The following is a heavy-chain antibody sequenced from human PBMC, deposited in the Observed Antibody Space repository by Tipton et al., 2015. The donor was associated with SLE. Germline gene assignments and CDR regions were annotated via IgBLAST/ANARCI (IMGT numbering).Heavy chain of an antibody. V-gene: IGHV3-69-1*02. CDR3: ARAPGHSDRSGYRSDFDV. Sequence: SLRLSCAASEFTFSQYEMNWVRQAPGKGLEWISYISGRSTKFYAESVRGRFTVSRDNAKNLLYLEMNSLRAEDTAIYYCARAPGHSDRSGYRSDFDVWGPGTMVTVSS. CDR1: EFTFSQYE. D-gene: IGHD3-22*01. CDR2: ISGRSTK. J-gene: IGHJ3*01.